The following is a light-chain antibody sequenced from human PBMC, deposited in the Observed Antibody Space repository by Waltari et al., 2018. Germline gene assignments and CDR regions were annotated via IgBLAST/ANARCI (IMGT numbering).Light chain of an antibody. CDR1: QSVLYSSNNKNQ. V-gene: IGKV4-1*01. CDR3: QQYYITPYT. CDR2: WAS. Sequence: DIVMTQSPDSLAVSLGERATINCKSSQSVLYSSNNKNQVAWYQQKPGQPPKLLIYWASTRESGVPDRFSGSGSVTDFTLTISSLQAEDVAVYYCQQYYITPYTFGQGTKLEIK. J-gene: IGKJ2*01.